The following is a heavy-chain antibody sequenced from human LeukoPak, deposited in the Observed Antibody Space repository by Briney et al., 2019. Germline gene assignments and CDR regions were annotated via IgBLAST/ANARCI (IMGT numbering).Heavy chain of an antibody. Sequence: SETLSLTCSVPGGSVSSGGYYWSWIRQPPGKGLEWIGYIYYNGNTSYNPSLKSRVTISVDTSKNRFSLKLSSVTAADTAVYYCAREPLRAESRWFDPWGQGILVTVSS. CDR1: GGSVSSGGYY. D-gene: IGHD1-26*01. CDR3: AREPLRAESRWFDP. V-gene: IGHV4-61*08. CDR2: IYYNGNT. J-gene: IGHJ5*02.